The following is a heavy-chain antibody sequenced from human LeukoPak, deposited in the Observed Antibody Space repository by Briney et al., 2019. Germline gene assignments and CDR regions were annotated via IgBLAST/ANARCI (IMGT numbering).Heavy chain of an antibody. CDR3: ASGIGGVTVRKFDS. CDR1: GGSINSGGYY. V-gene: IGHV4-31*03. Sequence: KPSQTLSLTCTVSGGSINSGGYYWSWIRQHPGRGLEWIGYISYSGIPFYNPSLKSRTIISVDMSQNQFSLRLTSVTAADTAVYYCASGIGGVTVRKFDSWGQETLVTVSS. CDR2: ISYSGIP. J-gene: IGHJ4*02. D-gene: IGHD3-16*02.